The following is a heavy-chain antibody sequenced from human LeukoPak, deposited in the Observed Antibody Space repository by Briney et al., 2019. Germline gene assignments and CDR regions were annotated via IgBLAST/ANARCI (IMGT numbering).Heavy chain of an antibody. J-gene: IGHJ4*02. D-gene: IGHD3-22*01. CDR3: AREVYYDSSGPLDY. CDR2: IYTSGST. Sequence: PSETLSLTCTVSGGSISSYYWSWIRQPAGKGLEWIGRIYTSGSTNYNPSLKSRVTVSVDTSKNQFSLKLSSVTAADTAVYYCAREVYYDSSGPLDYWGQGTLVTVSS. V-gene: IGHV4-4*07. CDR1: GGSISSYY.